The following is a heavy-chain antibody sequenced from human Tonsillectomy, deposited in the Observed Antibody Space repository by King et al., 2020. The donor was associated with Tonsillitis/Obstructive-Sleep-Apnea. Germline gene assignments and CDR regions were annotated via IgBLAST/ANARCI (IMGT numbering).Heavy chain of an antibody. V-gene: IGHV3-66*01. Sequence: VQLVESGGGLVQPGGSLRLSCAASGFTVSSNYMSWVRQAPGKGLEWVSVIYSGGSTYYADSVKGRFTISRDNSKNTLYLQMNSLRAEDTAVYYCARERGEGTLGYFDYWGQGTLVTVSS. CDR3: ARERGEGTLGYFDY. CDR2: IYSGGST. J-gene: IGHJ4*02. CDR1: GFTVSSNY. D-gene: IGHD3-16*01.